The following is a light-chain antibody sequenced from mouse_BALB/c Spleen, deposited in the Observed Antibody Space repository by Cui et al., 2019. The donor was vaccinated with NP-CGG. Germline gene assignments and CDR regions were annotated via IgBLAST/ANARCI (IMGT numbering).Light chain of an antibody. J-gene: IGKJ5*01. CDR3: QQRSSYPPLT. V-gene: IGKV4-57*01. CDR1: SSVSY. CDR2: STS. Sequence: QIVLTQSPAIMSAFPGEKVTILCSASSSVSYMYWFQEKPGTSPKLWIYSTSNPASGVPTRFSGSGSGTSYSLTISRMEAEDAATYYCQQRSSYPPLTFGVGTKLELK.